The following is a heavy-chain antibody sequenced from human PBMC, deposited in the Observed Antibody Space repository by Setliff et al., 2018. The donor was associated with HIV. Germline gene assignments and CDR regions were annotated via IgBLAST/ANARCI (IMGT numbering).Heavy chain of an antibody. D-gene: IGHD2-8*01. CDR2: IYSDGST. CDR1: GFSFSSYG. Sequence: GSLRLSCAASGFSFSSYGMHWVRQAPGKGLEWVAVIYSDGSTYYADSVKGRFTISRDTSKNTLYLQMNSLRAEDTAVYYCAALSVRTNPVYGVISTRFDPWGQGSLVTVS. V-gene: IGHV3-NL1*01. CDR3: AALSVRTNPVYGVISTRFDP. J-gene: IGHJ5*02.